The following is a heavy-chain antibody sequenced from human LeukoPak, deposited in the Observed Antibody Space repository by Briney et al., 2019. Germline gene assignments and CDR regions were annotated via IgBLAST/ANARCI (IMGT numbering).Heavy chain of an antibody. V-gene: IGHV3-23*01. CDR2: ISGSGGST. J-gene: IGHJ4*02. D-gene: IGHD1-20*01. CDR3: ARSPYDWNYGDY. Sequence: PGGSLRLSCAASGFTFSSYAMSWVRQAPGKGLEWVSAISGSGGSTYYADSVKGRFTISRDNSKNTLYLQMDSLRAEDTVVYYCARSPYDWNYGDYWGQGTLVTVSS. CDR1: GFTFSSYA.